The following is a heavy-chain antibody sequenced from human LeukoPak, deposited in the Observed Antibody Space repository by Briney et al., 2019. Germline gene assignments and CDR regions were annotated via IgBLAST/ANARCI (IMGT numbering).Heavy chain of an antibody. V-gene: IGHV1-2*06. D-gene: IGHD2-21*02. CDR3: AREGGGDGNAVGGDY. J-gene: IGHJ4*02. CDR1: GYTFTGYY. Sequence: ASVKVSCKASGYTFTGYYMHWVRQAPGQGLEWMRRINPNSGGTNYVQKFQGRVTMTRDTSISTAYMELSRLRSDDTAVYYCAREGGGDGNAVGGDYWGQGTLVTVSS. CDR2: INPNSGGT.